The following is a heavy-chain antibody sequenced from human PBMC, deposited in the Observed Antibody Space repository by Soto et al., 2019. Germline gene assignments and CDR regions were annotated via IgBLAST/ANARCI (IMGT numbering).Heavy chain of an antibody. V-gene: IGHV4-59*01. CDR1: GGSISSYY. CDR3: ARGPDWCMDV. CDR2: IYYSGST. Sequence: PSETLSLTCTVSGGSISSYYWSWIRQPPGKGLEWIGYIYYSGSTNYNPSLKSRVTISVDTSKNQFSLKLSSVTAADTAVYYCARGPDWCMDVWGKGNTVTVSS. J-gene: IGHJ6*04. D-gene: IGHD2-21*01.